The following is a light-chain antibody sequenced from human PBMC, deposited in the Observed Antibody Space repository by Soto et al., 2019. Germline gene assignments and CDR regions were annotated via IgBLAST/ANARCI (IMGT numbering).Light chain of an antibody. Sequence: IQMTQSPSTLSASVGDRVTLTCRASQSINAWLAWYQQKPGKAPKLLIYDASSLQSGVPSRFSGSGSGTEFTLTISGLQPDDFATYYCLQDHNYPLTFGGGTKVEIK. CDR1: QSINAW. V-gene: IGKV1-5*01. CDR2: DAS. CDR3: LQDHNYPLT. J-gene: IGKJ4*01.